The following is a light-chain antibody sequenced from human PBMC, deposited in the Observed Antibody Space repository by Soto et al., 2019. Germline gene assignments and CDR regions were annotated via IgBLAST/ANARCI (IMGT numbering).Light chain of an antibody. CDR2: GNY. J-gene: IGLJ2*01. Sequence: QSVLTQPPSVSGAPGQRVTISCTGDNSNIGANYDVHWYQQVPGTAPKLLIYGNYNRPSGVPDRFSASKSGTSASLDITGLQAEDVADYYCQSFDSSRGIFGGGTKLTVL. CDR1: NSNIGANYD. CDR3: QSFDSSRGI. V-gene: IGLV1-40*01.